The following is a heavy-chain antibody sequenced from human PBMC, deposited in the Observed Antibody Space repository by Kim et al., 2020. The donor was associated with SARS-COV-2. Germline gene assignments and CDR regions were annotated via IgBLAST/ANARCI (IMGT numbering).Heavy chain of an antibody. Sequence: SETLSLTCAVYGGSFSGYYWSWIRQPPGKGLEWIGEINHSGSTNYNPSLKSRVTISVDTSKNQSSLKLSSVTAADTAVYYCARESGYYFTDYCGQGTLVTVSS. CDR2: INHSGST. J-gene: IGHJ4*02. CDR1: GGSFSGYY. CDR3: ARESGYYFTDY. V-gene: IGHV4-34*01. D-gene: IGHD3-22*01.